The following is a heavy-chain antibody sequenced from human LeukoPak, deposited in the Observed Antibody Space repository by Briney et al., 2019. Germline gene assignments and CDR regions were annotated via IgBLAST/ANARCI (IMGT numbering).Heavy chain of an antibody. CDR3: ARDYDGYCSGGSCYSPDY. D-gene: IGHD2-15*01. CDR2: INPSGDST. CDR1: GYTFTSYY. V-gene: IGHV1-46*01. Sequence: ASVKVSCKASGYTFTSYYMHWVRQAPGQGLEWMGIINPSGDSTSYAQKFQGRVTMTRDTSTSRVYMELSSLRSEDTAVYYCARDYDGYCSGGSCYSPDYWGQGTLVTVSS. J-gene: IGHJ4*02.